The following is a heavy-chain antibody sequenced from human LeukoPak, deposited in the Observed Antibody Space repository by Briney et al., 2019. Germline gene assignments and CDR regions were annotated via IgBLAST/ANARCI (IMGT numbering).Heavy chain of an antibody. CDR1: GYTFTSYY. CDR3: ARSLYYDSSGRAFDI. Sequence: ASVKVSCKASGYTFTSYYMHWVRQAPGQGLEWMGIINTSSGSTSYAQKFQGRVTMTRDTSTSTVYMELSSLRSEDTAVYYCARSLYYDSSGRAFDIWGQGTMVTVSS. CDR2: INTSSGST. D-gene: IGHD3-22*01. V-gene: IGHV1-46*01. J-gene: IGHJ3*02.